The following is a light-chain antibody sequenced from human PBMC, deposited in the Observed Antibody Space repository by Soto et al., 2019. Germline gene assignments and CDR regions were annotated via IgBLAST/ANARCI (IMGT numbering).Light chain of an antibody. V-gene: IGKV3-15*01. CDR1: QSVSSN. CDR3: QQYNKWPLWT. CDR2: GAS. Sequence: IVMTQSPATLSVSPGERATLSRRPSQSVSSNLAWYQQKPGQARRLLLYGASTSATGIPARFRGSGSGNDFTLTISSLQSEGFSVFFCQQYNKWPLWTFGRGTKVDI. J-gene: IGKJ1*01.